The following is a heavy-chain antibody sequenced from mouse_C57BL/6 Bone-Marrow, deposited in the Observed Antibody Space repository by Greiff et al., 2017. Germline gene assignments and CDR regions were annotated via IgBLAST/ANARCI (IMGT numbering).Heavy chain of an antibody. CDR1: GFTFSDAW. Sequence: EVHLVESGGGLVQPGGSMKLSCAASGFTFSDAWMDWVRQSPEKGPEWVAEIRNKANNHATYYAESVKGRFTISRDDSKSSVYLQMNSLRAEDTGIYYCTRGYYGSRGAYWGQGTLVTVSA. J-gene: IGHJ3*01. V-gene: IGHV6-6*01. CDR2: IRNKANNHAT. D-gene: IGHD1-1*01. CDR3: TRGYYGSRGAY.